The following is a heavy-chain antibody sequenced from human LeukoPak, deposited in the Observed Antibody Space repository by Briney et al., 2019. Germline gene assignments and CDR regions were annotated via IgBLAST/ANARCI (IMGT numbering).Heavy chain of an antibody. CDR2: IYYSGST. J-gene: IGHJ6*03. CDR1: GGSISSGGYY. V-gene: IGHV4-39*01. CDR3: ARQGEWELPPYYYMDV. Sequence: SETLSLTCTVSGGSISSGGYYWSWIRQHPGKSLEWIGYIYYSGSTYYNPSLKSRVTISVDTSKNQFSLKLSSVTAADTAVYYCARQGEWELPPYYYMDVWGKGTTVTVSS. D-gene: IGHD1-26*01.